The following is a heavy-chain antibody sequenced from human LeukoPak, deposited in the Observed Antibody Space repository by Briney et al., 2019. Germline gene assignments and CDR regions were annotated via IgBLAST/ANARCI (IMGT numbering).Heavy chain of an antibody. CDR3: ARVRRYCSGGSCYSEFFDY. Sequence: TLSLTCAVSGGSISSGGYSWSWIRQPPGKGLEWIGYIYHSGSTYYNPSLKSRVTISVDRSKNQFSLKLSSVTAADTAVYYCARVRRYCSGGSCYSEFFDYWGQGTLVTVSS. J-gene: IGHJ4*02. CDR2: IYHSGST. D-gene: IGHD2-15*01. V-gene: IGHV4-30-2*01. CDR1: GGSISSGGYS.